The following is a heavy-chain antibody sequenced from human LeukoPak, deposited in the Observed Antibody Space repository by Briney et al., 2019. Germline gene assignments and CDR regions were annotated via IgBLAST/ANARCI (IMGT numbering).Heavy chain of an antibody. D-gene: IGHD1/OR15-1a*01. CDR2: ISGSGGST. CDR1: GFTFRSYA. V-gene: IGHV3-23*01. CDR3: AKGPRALEHSTHFFDY. J-gene: IGHJ4*02. Sequence: GGSLRLSCAASGFTFRSYAMSWVRQAPGKGLEWVSAISGSGGSTYYADSVKGRFTISRDNSKNTLYLQMNSLRAEDTAVYYCAKGPRALEHSTHFFDYWGQGTLVTVSS.